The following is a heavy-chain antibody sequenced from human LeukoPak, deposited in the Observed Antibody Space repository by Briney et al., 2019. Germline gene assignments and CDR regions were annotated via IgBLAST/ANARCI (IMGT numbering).Heavy chain of an antibody. J-gene: IGHJ4*02. D-gene: IGHD3-16*02. CDR3: ARVGVWGSYRTRGGY. V-gene: IGHV4-39*07. Sequence: SETLSLTCTVSGGTISSGSYYWSWIRQPPGKGLEWIGEINHSGSTNYNPSLKSRVTISVDTSKNQFSLKLSSVTAADTAVYYCARVGVWGSYRTRGGYWGQGTLVAVSS. CDR1: GGTISSGSYY. CDR2: INHSGST.